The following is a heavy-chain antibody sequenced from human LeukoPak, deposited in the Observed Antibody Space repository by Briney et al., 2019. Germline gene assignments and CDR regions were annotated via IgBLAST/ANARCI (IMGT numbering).Heavy chain of an antibody. D-gene: IGHD3-10*01. J-gene: IGHJ4*02. Sequence: ASVKVSCKASGYTFTGYYMHWVRQAPGQGPEWMGWINPNSGGTNYAQKFQGWVTMTRDTSISTAYMELSRLRSDDTAVYYCARDLYYGSGSYPLDYWGQGTLVTVSS. CDR3: ARDLYYGSGSYPLDY. CDR1: GYTFTGYY. CDR2: INPNSGGT. V-gene: IGHV1-2*04.